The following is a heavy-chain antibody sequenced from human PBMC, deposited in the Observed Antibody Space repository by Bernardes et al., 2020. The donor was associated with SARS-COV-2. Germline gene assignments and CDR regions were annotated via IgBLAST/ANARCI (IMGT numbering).Heavy chain of an antibody. J-gene: IGHJ5*01. Sequence: ASVKVSCKASGYTFTSYDINWVRQATGQGLEWMGWMNPNSGNTGYAQKFQGRVTMTRNTSISTAYMELSSLRSEDTAVYYCARRSITIFGVVIRAGWFDPWGQITLVTVSS. CDR1: GYTFTSYD. CDR3: ARRSITIFGVVIRAGWFDP. V-gene: IGHV1-8*01. CDR2: MNPNSGNT. D-gene: IGHD3-3*01.